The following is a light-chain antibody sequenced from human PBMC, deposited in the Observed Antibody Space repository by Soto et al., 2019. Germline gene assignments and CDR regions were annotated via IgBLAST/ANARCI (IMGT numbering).Light chain of an antibody. J-gene: IGKJ2*01. CDR1: QSVNSF. V-gene: IGKV3-11*01. Sequence: EIVLTQSPATLSLSPGERATLSCRASQSVNSFLAWYKQKPGQAPRLLIYDASNRATGIPARFSGGGSGTDFTLTISSLRPEDFAVYYCQQRDNWPTFGQGTKLEIK. CDR3: QQRDNWPT. CDR2: DAS.